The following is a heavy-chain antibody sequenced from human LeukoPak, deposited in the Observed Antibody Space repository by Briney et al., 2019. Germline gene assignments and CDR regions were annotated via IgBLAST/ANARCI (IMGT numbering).Heavy chain of an antibody. J-gene: IGHJ4*02. Sequence: SETLSLTCTVSGGSISSSSYYWGWIRQPPGKGLEWIGNIYYSGSTYYNPSLKSRVTISVDTSKTQFSLKLSSVTAADTAVYYCARVKGSSGWVDIFGYWGQGTLVTVSS. V-gene: IGHV4-39*01. CDR3: ARVKGSSGWVDIFGY. CDR1: GGSISSSSYY. CDR2: IYYSGST. D-gene: IGHD6-19*01.